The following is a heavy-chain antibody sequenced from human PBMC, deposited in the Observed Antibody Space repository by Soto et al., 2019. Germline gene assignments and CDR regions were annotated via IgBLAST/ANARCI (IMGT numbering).Heavy chain of an antibody. CDR2: IYHSGST. CDR1: GYSISSGYY. D-gene: IGHD4-17*01. CDR3: ARGRPGEGAFDI. Sequence: SETLSLTCAVSGYSISSGYYWGGLRQPPGEGLEWIGSIYHSGSTYYNPSLKSRVTISVDTSKNQFSLKLSSVTAADTAVYYCARGRPGEGAFDIWGQGTMVTVSS. J-gene: IGHJ3*02. V-gene: IGHV4-38-2*01.